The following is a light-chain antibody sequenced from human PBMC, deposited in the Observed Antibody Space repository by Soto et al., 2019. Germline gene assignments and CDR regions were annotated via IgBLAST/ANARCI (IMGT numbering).Light chain of an antibody. CDR2: DVS. V-gene: IGLV2-14*03. Sequence: QSALTQPASVSGSPGQSITISCTGTSSDVGGYNYVSWYQHHPAKAPKLMICDVSNRPSGVSIRFSGSKSGNTASLTISGLQAEDEADYYCSSYTSSITSRVVFGGGTKLTVL. CDR1: SSDVGGYNY. J-gene: IGLJ2*01. CDR3: SSYTSSITSRVV.